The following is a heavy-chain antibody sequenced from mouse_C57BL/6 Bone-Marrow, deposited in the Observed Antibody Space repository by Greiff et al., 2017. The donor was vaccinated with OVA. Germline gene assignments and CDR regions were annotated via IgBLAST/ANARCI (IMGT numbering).Heavy chain of an antibody. J-gene: IGHJ4*01. CDR2: ISSGSSTI. V-gene: IGHV5-17*01. CDR1: GFTFSDYG. CDR3: ARPGDYYGSSPLDY. D-gene: IGHD1-1*01. Sequence: EVQRVESGGGLVKPGGSLKLSCAASGFTFSDYGMHWVRQAPEKGLEWVAYISSGSSTIYYADTVKGRFPISRDNAKNTLFLQMTSLRSEDTAMYYCARPGDYYGSSPLDYWGQGTSVTVSS.